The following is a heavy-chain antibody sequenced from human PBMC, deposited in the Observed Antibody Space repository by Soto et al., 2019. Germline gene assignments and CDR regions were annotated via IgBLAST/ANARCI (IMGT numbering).Heavy chain of an antibody. CDR1: GGSISSTNW. Sequence: QVQLQESGPGLVKPSGTLSLTCAVSGGSISSTNWWNWVRQPPGKGLEWIGEIDHSGSTNYNPSLMTRVTMAVDKPKYQFSLKLSSVTAADTAVYYCVRDSGNGWKDYWGQGTLVTVSS. CDR3: VRDSGNGWKDY. J-gene: IGHJ4*02. CDR2: IDHSGST. V-gene: IGHV4-4*02. D-gene: IGHD6-19*01.